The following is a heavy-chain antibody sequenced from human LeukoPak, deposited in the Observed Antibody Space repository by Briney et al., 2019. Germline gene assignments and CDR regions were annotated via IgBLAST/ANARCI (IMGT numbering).Heavy chain of an antibody. Sequence: GGSLRLSCAASGFTFSSYPMSWVRQAPGKGLEWVSVIYSGGSTYYADSVKGRFTISRDNSKNTLYLQMNSLRAEDTAVYYCARTPPAYDILTGYYKGDIWGQGTMVTVSS. V-gene: IGHV3-53*01. CDR1: GFTFSSYP. D-gene: IGHD3-9*01. CDR3: ARTPPAYDILTGYYKGDI. J-gene: IGHJ3*02. CDR2: IYSGGST.